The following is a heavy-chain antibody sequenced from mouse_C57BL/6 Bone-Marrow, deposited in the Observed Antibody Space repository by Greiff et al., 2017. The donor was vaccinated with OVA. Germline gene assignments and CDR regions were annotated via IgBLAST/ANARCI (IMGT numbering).Heavy chain of an antibody. CDR3: ARNCGTKGYWYFDV. CDR1: GFSLTSYG. J-gene: IGHJ1*03. Sequence: QVQLQQSGPGLVQPSQSLSITCTVSGFSLTSYGVHWVRQSPGKGLEWLGVIWSGGSTDYNAAFISRLSISKDNSKSQVFFKVNSLQADDTAIYYCARNCGTKGYWYFDVWGTGTTVTVSS. CDR2: IWSGGST. D-gene: IGHD1-1*01. V-gene: IGHV2-2*01.